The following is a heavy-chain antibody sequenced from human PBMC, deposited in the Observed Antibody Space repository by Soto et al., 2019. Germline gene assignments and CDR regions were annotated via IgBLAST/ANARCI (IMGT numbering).Heavy chain of an antibody. Sequence: SETLSLTCTVSGGSISSGGYYWSWIRQHPGKGLEWIGYIYYSGSTYYNPSLKSRVTISVDTSKNQFSLKLSSVTAADTAVYYCARERSGYGDYVSYFDYWGQGTLVTVSS. D-gene: IGHD4-17*01. CDR3: ARERSGYGDYVSYFDY. CDR2: IYYSGST. CDR1: GGSISSGGYY. J-gene: IGHJ4*02. V-gene: IGHV4-31*03.